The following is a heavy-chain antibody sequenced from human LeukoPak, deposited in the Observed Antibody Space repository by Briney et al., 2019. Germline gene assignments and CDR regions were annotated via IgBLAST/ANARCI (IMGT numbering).Heavy chain of an antibody. CDR3: ATQVDWGPRSTKYSYKDWFDP. Sequence: PSETLSLTCTVSGGSISSSYYYWGWIRQPPAKGLEGIGCYYCSRSTYSNPSLKSHVTIAVAKSNNQFSLKLSSVTAPATSVYSGATQVDWGPRSTKYSYKDWFDPWGQGTLVTVSS. CDR1: GGSISSSYYY. V-gene: IGHV4-39*01. D-gene: IGHD5-18*01. J-gene: IGHJ5*02. CDR2: YYCSRST.